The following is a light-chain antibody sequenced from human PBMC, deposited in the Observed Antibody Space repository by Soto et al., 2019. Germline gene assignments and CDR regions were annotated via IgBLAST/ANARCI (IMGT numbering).Light chain of an antibody. V-gene: IGLV4-69*01. Sequence: QPVLTQSPCASASLGASVKLTCTLSSGHSTYAIAWHQQQPEKGPRYLMKLNSDGSHSKGDGIPDRFSGSSSGAERYLTISSLQSEDEADYYCQTWGTGPLVFGGGTKLTVL. CDR2: LNSDGSH. CDR3: QTWGTGPLV. CDR1: SGHSTYA. J-gene: IGLJ2*01.